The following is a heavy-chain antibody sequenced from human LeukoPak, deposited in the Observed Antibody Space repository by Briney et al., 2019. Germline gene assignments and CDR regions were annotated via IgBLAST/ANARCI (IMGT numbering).Heavy chain of an antibody. J-gene: IGHJ4*02. D-gene: IGHD6-19*01. V-gene: IGHV3-11*01. CDR2: ISSSGSTM. CDR1: GFTFSDYY. CDR3: ARSPQSGSGWYDYFDY. Sequence: GGSLRLSCAASGFTFSDYYMSWIRQAPGKGLEWVSYISSSGSTMYYADSVKGRFTISRDNAKSSLYLQMNSLRAEDTAVYYCARSPQSGSGWYDYFDYWGQGTLVTVSS.